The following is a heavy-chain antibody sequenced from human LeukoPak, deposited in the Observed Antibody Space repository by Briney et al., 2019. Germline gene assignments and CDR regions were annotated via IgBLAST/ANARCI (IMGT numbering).Heavy chain of an antibody. Sequence: PSETLSLTCAVYGESFSGYYWSWIRQPPGKGLEWIGEINHSGSTNYNPSLKSRVTISVDTSKNQFSLKLNSVTAADTAVYYCAGRGHFFGDYWRQGTLVTVSS. CDR3: AGRGHFFGDY. CDR1: GESFSGYY. V-gene: IGHV4-34*01. CDR2: INHSGST. D-gene: IGHD3-10*01. J-gene: IGHJ4*02.